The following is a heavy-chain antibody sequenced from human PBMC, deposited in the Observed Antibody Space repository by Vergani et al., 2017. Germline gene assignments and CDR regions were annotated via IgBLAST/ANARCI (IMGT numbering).Heavy chain of an antibody. D-gene: IGHD3-10*01. J-gene: IGHJ3*02. V-gene: IGHV1-18*01. CDR1: GYTFTSYG. Sequence: QVQLVQSGAEVTKPGASVKVSCKASGYTFTSYGICWVRQAPGQALEWMGWISAYNGKTNYAQKLQGIVTMTTDTSTSTAYMELRSLRSDDTAVYYCAITISMVRGSFDIWGQGTMVTVSS. CDR3: AITISMVRGSFDI. CDR2: ISAYNGKT.